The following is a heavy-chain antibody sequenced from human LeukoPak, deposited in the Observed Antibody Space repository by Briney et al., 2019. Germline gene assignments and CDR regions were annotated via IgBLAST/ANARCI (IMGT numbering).Heavy chain of an antibody. D-gene: IGHD1-26*01. V-gene: IGHV3-64*01. CDR3: ARDLSGSSSYFQH. CDR1: GFTFSSYA. J-gene: IGHJ1*01. Sequence: GGSLRLSCAASGFTFSSYAMHWVRQAPGKGLEYVSAISSNGGSTHYANSVKGRFTISRDNSKNTLYLQMGSLRAEDMAVYYCARDLSGSSSYFQHWGQGTLVTVSS. CDR2: ISSNGGST.